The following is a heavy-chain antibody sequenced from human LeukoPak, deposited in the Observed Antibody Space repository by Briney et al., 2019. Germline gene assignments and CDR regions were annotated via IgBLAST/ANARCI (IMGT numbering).Heavy chain of an antibody. V-gene: IGHV4-59*01. CDR1: GCSISSYY. CDR2: IYYSGST. CDR3: ARFKGNYGDYPDAFDI. D-gene: IGHD4-17*01. J-gene: IGHJ3*02. Sequence: PSETLSLTCTVSGCSISSYYWSWIRQPPGKGLEWIGYIYYSGSTNYNPSLKSRVTISVGTSKNQFSLKLSFVTAADTAVYYCARFKGNYGDYPDAFDIWGQGTMVTVSS.